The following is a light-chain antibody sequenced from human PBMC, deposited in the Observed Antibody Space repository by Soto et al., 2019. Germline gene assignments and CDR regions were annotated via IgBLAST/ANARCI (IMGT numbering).Light chain of an antibody. V-gene: IGLV4-69*02. J-gene: IGLJ1*01. CDR2: LNSDGSH. CDR1: SGHNNYA. CDR3: QTWDAGILV. Sequence: QPVLTQSPSASASLGASVKLTCTLSSGHNNYAIAWHQQQPEKGPRYLMRLNSDGSHNKGDGIPDRFSGSSSGAERCLIISGLRSDDEADYYCQTWDAGILVFGDGTKLTVL.